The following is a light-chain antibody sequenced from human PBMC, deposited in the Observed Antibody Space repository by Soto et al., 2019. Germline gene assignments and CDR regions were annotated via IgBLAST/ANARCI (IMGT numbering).Light chain of an antibody. V-gene: IGLV2-14*01. Sequence: QSVLTQPASVSGSPGQSITISCTGTSSDVGGYNYVSWFQHHPGKAPKLIIYEVSYRPSGVSNRFSGSKSGDTASLTISGLQAEDEADYYCISFTNTSTRYAFGTGTKLTVL. CDR1: SSDVGGYNY. CDR2: EVS. J-gene: IGLJ1*01. CDR3: ISFTNTSTRYA.